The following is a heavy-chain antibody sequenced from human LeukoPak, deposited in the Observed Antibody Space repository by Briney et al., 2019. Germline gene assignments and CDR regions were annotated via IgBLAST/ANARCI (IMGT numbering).Heavy chain of an antibody. D-gene: IGHD4-17*01. CDR1: GGSISSGGYS. CDR2: IYHSGST. Sequence: TSSETLSLTCAVSGGSISSGGYSWRWIRQPPGKGLEWIGYIYHSGSTYYNPSLKSRVTISVDRSKNQFSLKLSSVTAADTAVYYCARSAFFTVTTDLGYFDLWGRGTLVTVSS. V-gene: IGHV4-30-2*01. J-gene: IGHJ2*01. CDR3: ARSAFFTVTTDLGYFDL.